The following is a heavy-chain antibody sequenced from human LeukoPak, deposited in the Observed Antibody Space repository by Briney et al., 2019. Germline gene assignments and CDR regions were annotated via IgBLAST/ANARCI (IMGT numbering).Heavy chain of an antibody. J-gene: IGHJ6*02. V-gene: IGHV3-15*01. D-gene: IGHD3-10*01. CDR1: GFTFSNAW. CDR2: IKSKTDGGIT. Sequence: KPGGSLRLSCAASGFTFSNAWMSWVRQAPGKGLEWVGRIKSKTDGGITDYVAPVKGRFTISRDDSKNTLYVQMNSLKTEDTAVYYCTTDLWFGEFGLDVWGQGTTVIVSS. CDR3: TTDLWFGEFGLDV.